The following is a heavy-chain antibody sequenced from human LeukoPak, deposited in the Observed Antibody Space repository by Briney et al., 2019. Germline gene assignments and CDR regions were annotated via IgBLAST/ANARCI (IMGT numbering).Heavy chain of an antibody. CDR2: IYPDDSDT. V-gene: IGHV5-51*01. CDR1: GYNFTTYW. CDR3: ASIQTYNNNYYGEGYFDL. D-gene: IGHD1-26*01. Sequence: GESLKISCKGSGYNFTTYWIAWVRQMPGKGLEWMGIIYPDDSDTTYSPSFQGQVTISADKSINTAYLQWSSLRASDTAMYYCASIQTYNNNYYGEGYFDLWGRGTLVTVSS. J-gene: IGHJ2*01.